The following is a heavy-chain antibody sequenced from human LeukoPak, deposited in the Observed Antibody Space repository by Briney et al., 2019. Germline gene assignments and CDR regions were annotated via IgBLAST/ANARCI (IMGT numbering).Heavy chain of an antibody. CDR2: ISSSGSTI. CDR3: ARIAVAGIDY. J-gene: IGHJ4*02. D-gene: IGHD6-19*01. CDR1: GFTFSSYE. Sequence: GGSLRLSCAASGFTFSSYEMNSVRQAPRKRLECVSYISSSGSTIYYAHSVKGRFPLSRDKGKISLYVQMISLRAEDTAVYYCARIAVAGIDYWGQGTLVTVSS. V-gene: IGHV3-48*03.